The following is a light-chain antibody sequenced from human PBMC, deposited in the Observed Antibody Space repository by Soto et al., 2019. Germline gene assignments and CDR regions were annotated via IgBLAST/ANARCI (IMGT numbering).Light chain of an antibody. Sequence: DIQMTQSPSTLSASVGDRVTITCRASQSISSWLAWYQQKPGTAPKLLIYKASTLQSGVPSRFTGSGSGTELTRTISSLLRDDSATYSCQQYNGNWTFGQGTKVELK. J-gene: IGKJ1*01. CDR3: QQYNGNWT. CDR2: KAS. CDR1: QSISSW. V-gene: IGKV1-5*03.